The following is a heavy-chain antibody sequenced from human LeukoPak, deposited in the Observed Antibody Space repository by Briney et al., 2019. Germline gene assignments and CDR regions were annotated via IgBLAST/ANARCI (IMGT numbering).Heavy chain of an antibody. CDR3: AKFFTGEYVRAFDI. D-gene: IGHD3-10*02. CDR1: GFTFSSYE. Sequence: PGGSLRLSCAASGFTFSSYEMNWVSQAPGKGLEWVSYISSSGSTIYYADSVKGRFTISRDNSKNTVYLQMNSLRGEDTGVYYCAKFFTGEYVRAFDIWGQGTMVTVSS. J-gene: IGHJ3*02. CDR2: ISSSGSTI. V-gene: IGHV3-48*03.